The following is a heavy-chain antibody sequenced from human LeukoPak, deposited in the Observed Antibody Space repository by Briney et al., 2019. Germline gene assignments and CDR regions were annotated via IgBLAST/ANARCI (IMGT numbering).Heavy chain of an antibody. J-gene: IGHJ4*02. D-gene: IGHD3-16*01. CDR2: IVTDGSAQ. CDR1: GFTFRDRW. CDR3: ARGGNRCLDY. V-gene: IGHV3-7*01. Sequence: PGGSLTLSCAASGFTFRDRWLDWVRQAPGAGLEGLGNIVTDGSAQHYADSVKGRFSISRDNRRNLMYLHMNSLRVEDTAIYYCARGGNRCLDYWGQGTLVTVSS.